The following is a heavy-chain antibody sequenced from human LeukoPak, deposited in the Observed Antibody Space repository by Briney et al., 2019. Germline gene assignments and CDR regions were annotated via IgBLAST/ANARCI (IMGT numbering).Heavy chain of an antibody. CDR1: GFTFSSYG. V-gene: IGHV3-7*04. CDR2: IKQDGSEK. D-gene: IGHD2-2*01. J-gene: IGHJ4*02. Sequence: PGGSLRLSCAAPGFTFSSYGMHWVRQAPGKGLEWVANIKQDGSEKYYVDSVKGRFTISRDNAKNSLYLQMNSLRAEDTAVYYCAREGYCSSTSCYGDYYFDYWGQGTLVTVSS. CDR3: AREGYCSSTSCYGDYYFDY.